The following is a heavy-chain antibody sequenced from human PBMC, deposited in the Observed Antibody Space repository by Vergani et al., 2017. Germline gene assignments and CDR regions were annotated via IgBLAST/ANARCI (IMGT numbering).Heavy chain of an antibody. Sequence: QVQLVQSGAEVKKPGASVKVSCKASGYTFTSYYMHWVRQAPGQGLEWMGIINPSGGSTSYAQKFQGRVTMTRDTSTGTVYMELSSLRSEDTAVYYCARESDDSSGYRRPDAFDIWGQGTMVTVSS. D-gene: IGHD3-22*01. J-gene: IGHJ3*02. V-gene: IGHV1-46*01. CDR1: GYTFTSYY. CDR2: INPSGGST. CDR3: ARESDDSSGYRRPDAFDI.